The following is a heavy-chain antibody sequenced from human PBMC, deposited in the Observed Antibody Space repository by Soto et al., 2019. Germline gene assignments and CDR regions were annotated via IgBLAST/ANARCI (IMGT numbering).Heavy chain of an antibody. CDR3: AKDSHPYLGYGYATIY. CDR2: ISGSGGST. V-gene: IGHV3-23*01. J-gene: IGHJ4*02. CDR1: GFTFSSYA. Sequence: GGSLRLSCAASGFTFSSYAMSWVRQAPGKGLEWVSAISGSGGSTYYADSVKGRFTISRDNSKNTLYLQMNSLRAEDTAVYYCAKDSHPYLGYGYATIYWGQGTLVTVSS. D-gene: IGHD5-18*01.